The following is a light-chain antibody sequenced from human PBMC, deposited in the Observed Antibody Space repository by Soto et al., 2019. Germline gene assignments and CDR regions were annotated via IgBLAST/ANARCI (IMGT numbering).Light chain of an antibody. V-gene: IGKV3-15*01. J-gene: IGKJ4*01. CDR2: GAS. CDR3: QQYSSWVT. CDR1: QSITSN. Sequence: EIVMTQSPVTLYLSPGDTATLSCRASQSITSNLAWYQQKPGQPPRLLIYGASTRATGIPARFSGSGSGTEITLTISKLQAEDFSVNYCQQYSSWVTFGGGTQLEIE.